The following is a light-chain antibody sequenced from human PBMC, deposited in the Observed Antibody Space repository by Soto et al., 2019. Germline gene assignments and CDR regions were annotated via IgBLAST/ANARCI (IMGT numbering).Light chain of an antibody. CDR2: GAS. J-gene: IGKJ1*01. CDR1: QSVSSSY. V-gene: IGKV3-20*01. CDR3: QQYGSSPTWT. Sequence: EIVLTQSPGTLSLSPGERATLSCRASQSVSSSYLAWYQQKPGQAPRLLIYGASSRATGIPDRFSGSGSGTDFTLTISIPEPEAFAVDYCQQYGSSPTWTFGQGTKVEIK.